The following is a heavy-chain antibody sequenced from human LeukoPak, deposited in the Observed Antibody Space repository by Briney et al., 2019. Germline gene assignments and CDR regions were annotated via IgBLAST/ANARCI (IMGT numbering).Heavy chain of an antibody. CDR1: GGTFSSYA. CDR2: IIPIFGTA. CDR3: ASGLRFLEWSGRYYYMDV. J-gene: IGHJ6*03. D-gene: IGHD3-3*01. Sequence: SVKVSCKASGGTFSSYAISWVRQAPGQGLEWMGGIIPIFGTANYAQKFQGRVTITADESTSTAYMELSSLRSGDTAVYYCASGLRFLEWSGRYYYMDVWGKGTTVTVSS. V-gene: IGHV1-69*13.